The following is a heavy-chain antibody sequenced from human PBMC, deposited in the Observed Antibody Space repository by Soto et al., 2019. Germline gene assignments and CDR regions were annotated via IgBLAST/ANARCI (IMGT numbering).Heavy chain of an antibody. D-gene: IGHD6-13*01. CDR3: ARDPSIADFYGMDV. Sequence: QVQLQESGPGLVKPSQTLSLTCSVSGGSISSGGNYWNWIRQHPGKGLEWIGYIYYSGSTYYNPSLKRRVTISLDTSTNQFSLQLSSVTAADTAVYYCARDPSIADFYGMDVWGQGTTVTVSS. CDR1: GGSISSGGNY. V-gene: IGHV4-31*03. J-gene: IGHJ6*02. CDR2: IYYSGST.